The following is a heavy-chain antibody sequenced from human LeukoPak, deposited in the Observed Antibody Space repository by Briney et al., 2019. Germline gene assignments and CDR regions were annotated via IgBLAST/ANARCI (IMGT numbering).Heavy chain of an antibody. CDR2: ISYDGSNK. CDR1: GFRFTSYW. D-gene: IGHD3-22*01. Sequence: GGSLRLSCAASGFRFTSYWMHWVRQAPGKGLEWVAVISYDGSNKYYADSVKGRFTISRDNSKNTLYLQMNSLRAEDTAVYYCAKGAQPIMIVVVINYWGQGTLVTVSS. CDR3: AKGAQPIMIVVVINY. V-gene: IGHV3-30*18. J-gene: IGHJ4*02.